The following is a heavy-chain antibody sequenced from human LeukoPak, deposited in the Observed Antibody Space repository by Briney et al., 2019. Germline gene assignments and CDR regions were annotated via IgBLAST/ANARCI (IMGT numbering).Heavy chain of an antibody. D-gene: IGHD6-13*01. CDR3: TERARMGIAAAGDGFHI. CDR1: GFRFDDYA. V-gene: IGHV3-9*01. J-gene: IGHJ3*02. CDR2: ISWDSAAI. Sequence: GGSLRLSCAASGFRFDDYAMHWVRQAPGKGLEWVSGISWDSAAIGYADSVRGRFTLSRDNAKNSLFLQMSSLRVEDTALYYCTERARMGIAAAGDGFHIWGQGTMVTVSS.